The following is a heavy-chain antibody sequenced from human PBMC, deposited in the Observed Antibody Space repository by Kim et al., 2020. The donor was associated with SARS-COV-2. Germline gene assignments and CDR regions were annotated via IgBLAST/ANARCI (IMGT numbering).Heavy chain of an antibody. J-gene: IGHJ5*02. CDR3: ARQSIAAHEGLVWFDP. Sequence: SLKRRVTITVDTSKNQFYRKLSSVTAADTAVYYCARQSIAAHEGLVWFDPWGQGTLVTVSS. D-gene: IGHD6-6*01. V-gene: IGHV4-39*01.